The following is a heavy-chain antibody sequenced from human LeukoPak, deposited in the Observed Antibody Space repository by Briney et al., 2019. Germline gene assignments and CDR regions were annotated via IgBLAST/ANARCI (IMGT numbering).Heavy chain of an antibody. CDR2: INHSGST. CDR3: ARVAARSFDY. V-gene: IGHV4-34*01. Sequence: SETLSLTCAVYGGSFSGYYWSWIRQPPGKGLEWIGEINHSGSTNYNPSLKSRVTISVDTSKNQFSLKLSSVTAADTAVYYCARVAARSFDYWGQGTLVTVST. D-gene: IGHD6-6*01. CDR1: GGSFSGYY. J-gene: IGHJ4*02.